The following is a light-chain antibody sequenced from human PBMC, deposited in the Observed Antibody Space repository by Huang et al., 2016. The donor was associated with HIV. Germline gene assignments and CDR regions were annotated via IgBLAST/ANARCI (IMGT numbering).Light chain of an antibody. V-gene: IGKV1-12*01. CDR1: QAISSW. Sequence: DIHMTQSPSSVSASVGDSVTITCRESQAISSWLAWYQQKPGKAPKLLIYAASVLENGVPSRFSGSGSGTEFTLTISSLQPEDFASYYCQQVKSFPITFGQGTRLEIK. CDR2: AAS. CDR3: QQVKSFPIT. J-gene: IGKJ5*01.